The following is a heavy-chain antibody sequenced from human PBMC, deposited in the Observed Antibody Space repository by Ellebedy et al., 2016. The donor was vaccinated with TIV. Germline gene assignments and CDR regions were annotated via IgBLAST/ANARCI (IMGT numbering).Heavy chain of an antibody. CDR2: ISGAGDNT. CDR3: AKGSSSGFNYDRVGFQY. V-gene: IGHV3-23*01. CDR1: GFTFSSFA. D-gene: IGHD3-22*01. J-gene: IGHJ4*02. Sequence: GESLKISCAASGFTFSSFAMHWVRQAPGKGLEWLSVISGAGDNTYNADSVEGRFTITRDNSKNTLFLQMKRLRAEDTAVYYCAKGSSSGFNYDRVGFQYWGQGTLVTVSS.